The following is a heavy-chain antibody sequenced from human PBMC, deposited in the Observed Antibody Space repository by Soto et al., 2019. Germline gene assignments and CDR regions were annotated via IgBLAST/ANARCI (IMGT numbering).Heavy chain of an antibody. Sequence: QVQLQQWGTGLLKPSETLSLHCAVYGESLRGYYWSWIRQTPAMGLEWIGEINHRGTTNHDSSLKSRAIIPIDTSKYQVSLRLNYVTAADTAVYYCARGYPRSILSTSLTTSYWFDSWGQGTLVTVSS. D-gene: IGHD2-21*01. CDR2: INHRGTT. CDR3: ARGYPRSILSTSLTTSYWFDS. J-gene: IGHJ5*01. CDR1: GESLRGYY. V-gene: IGHV4-34*04.